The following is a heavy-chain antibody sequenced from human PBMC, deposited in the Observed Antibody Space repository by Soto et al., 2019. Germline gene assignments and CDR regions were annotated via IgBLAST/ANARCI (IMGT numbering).Heavy chain of an antibody. Sequence: GGSLRLSCAASGLTFCDYYMSWIRPAPGKGLEWVSYISSSGSTIYYADSVKGRFTISRDNAKNSLYLQMNSLRAEDTAVYYCATEPPYDFWSGYSGPDWFDPWGQGTLVTVSS. V-gene: IGHV3-11*01. CDR2: ISSSGSTI. CDR1: GLTFCDYY. D-gene: IGHD3-3*01. CDR3: ATEPPYDFWSGYSGPDWFDP. J-gene: IGHJ5*02.